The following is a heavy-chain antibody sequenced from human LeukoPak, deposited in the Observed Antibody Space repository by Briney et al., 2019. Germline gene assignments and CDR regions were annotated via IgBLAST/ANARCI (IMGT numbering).Heavy chain of an antibody. Sequence: RGGSLTLSCPASIFTFSSYGMHWVRQAPGKGLEWEAFIRNEGSNKYYADSVKGRSTISRDTSENTLYLQINSQRAEHTSVYDCAKEDLGFGEFYFDYWGQGTMVTGSS. V-gene: IGHV3-30*02. CDR2: IRNEGSNK. CDR1: IFTFSSYG. D-gene: IGHD3-10*01. J-gene: IGHJ4*01. CDR3: AKEDLGFGEFYFDY.